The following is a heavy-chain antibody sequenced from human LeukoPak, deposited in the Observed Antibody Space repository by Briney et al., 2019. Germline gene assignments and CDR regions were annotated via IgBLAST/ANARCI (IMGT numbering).Heavy chain of an antibody. J-gene: IGHJ4*02. CDR3: VRVLGAYSNIYGPDFDY. CDR2: ISYDGSNK. Sequence: GGSLRLSCAASGFTFSSYAMHWVRQAPGKGLEWVAVISYDGSNKYYADSVKGRFTISRDNSKNTLYLKMNSLRAEDTAVYYCVRVLGAYSNIYGPDFDYWGQGTLVTVSS. V-gene: IGHV3-30*04. D-gene: IGHD3-16*01. CDR1: GFTFSSYA.